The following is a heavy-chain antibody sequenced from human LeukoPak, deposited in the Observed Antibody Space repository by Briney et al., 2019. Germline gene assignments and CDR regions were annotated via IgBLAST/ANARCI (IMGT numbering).Heavy chain of an antibody. D-gene: IGHD3-22*01. Sequence: GGSLRLSCAASGFTFSSYGMSWVRQAPGKGLEWVSYISSSSSTIYYADSVKGRFIISRDNAKNSLYLQMSGLRAEDTAVYYCARVLHKRNYDSSTYYGYWGQGTLVTVSS. CDR2: ISSSSSTI. CDR1: GFTFSSYG. CDR3: ARVLHKRNYDSSTYYGY. J-gene: IGHJ4*02. V-gene: IGHV3-48*01.